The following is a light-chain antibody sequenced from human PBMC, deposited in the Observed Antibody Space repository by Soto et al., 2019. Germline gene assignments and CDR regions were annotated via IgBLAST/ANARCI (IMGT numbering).Light chain of an antibody. Sequence: DIQMTQSPSSVSASVGDRVTITCRASQGINTWLAWYQQKTGKAPKLLIYAASSLQSGVPSRFSGSGSGTDLTLTISSLQPEDFATYYCQQSYSTPRTFGQGTKVDIK. J-gene: IGKJ1*01. CDR1: QGINTW. CDR2: AAS. CDR3: QQSYSTPRT. V-gene: IGKV1-12*01.